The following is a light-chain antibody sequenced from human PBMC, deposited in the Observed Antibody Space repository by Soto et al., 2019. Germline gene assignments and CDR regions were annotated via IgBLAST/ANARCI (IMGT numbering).Light chain of an antibody. V-gene: IGKV1-5*03. CDR1: QSISSW. CDR3: QQYNSYSPWA. CDR2: KAS. Sequence: DLQIAQFPSGLFASVGGRVTMTCRASQSISSWLAWYQQKPGKAPKLLIYKASSLESGVPSRFSGSGSGTEFTLTISSLQPDDFATYYCQQYNSYSPWAFGQGTKVDIK. J-gene: IGKJ1*01.